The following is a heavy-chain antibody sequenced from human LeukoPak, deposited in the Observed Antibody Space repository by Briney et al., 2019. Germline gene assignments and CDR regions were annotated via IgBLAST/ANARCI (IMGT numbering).Heavy chain of an antibody. D-gene: IGHD5-12*01. CDR1: GGPIFSSPFY. CDR3: ARLTTTVAT. V-gene: IGHV4-39*01. CDR2: VYYNGIT. Sequence: PSETLSLTRTVSGGPIFSSPFYWGWIRQPPGKGLEWIASVYYNGITYYNPSLKSRVTISVDTSKNQFALKVTSVTAADTAIYYCARLTTTVATWGQGTLVTVSS. J-gene: IGHJ4*02.